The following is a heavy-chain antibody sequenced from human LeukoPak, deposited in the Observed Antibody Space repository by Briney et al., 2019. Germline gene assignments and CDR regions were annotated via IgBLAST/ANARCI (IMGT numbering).Heavy chain of an antibody. J-gene: IGHJ4*02. CDR3: AAQYYYDSSGYYY. V-gene: IGHV1-18*01. D-gene: IGHD3-22*01. CDR2: ISAYNGNT. Sequence: ASVKVSCKASGYIFTSYGISWVRQAPGQGLEWMGWISAYNGNTNYAQRLQGRVTMTTDTSTSTAYMELRSLRSDDTAVYYCAAQYYYDSSGYYYWGQGTLVTVSS. CDR1: GYIFTSYG.